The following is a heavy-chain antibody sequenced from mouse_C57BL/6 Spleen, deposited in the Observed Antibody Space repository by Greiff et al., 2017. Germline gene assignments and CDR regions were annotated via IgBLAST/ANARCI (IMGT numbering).Heavy chain of an antibody. J-gene: IGHJ2*01. Sequence: VQLKQSGPELVKPGASVKISCKASGYAFSSSWMNWVQQRPGKGLEWIGRIYPGDGDTNYNGKFKGKATLTADKSSSTAYMQLSSLTSEDSAVYFCARGNYGYDVFDYWGQGTTLTVSS. V-gene: IGHV1-82*01. CDR2: IYPGDGDT. CDR3: ARGNYGYDVFDY. D-gene: IGHD2-2*01. CDR1: GYAFSSSW.